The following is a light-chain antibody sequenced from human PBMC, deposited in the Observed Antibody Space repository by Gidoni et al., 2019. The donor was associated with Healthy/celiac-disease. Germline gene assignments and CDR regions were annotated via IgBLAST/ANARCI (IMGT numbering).Light chain of an antibody. CDR2: LGS. Sequence: DIVMTQSPLSLPVTPGEPASISCRSSQSLLHSNGYKYLDWYLQKPGQSPQLLIYLGSNRASGVPDRFSGSGSGTDFTLKISRVEAEDVGVYYCMQALQTPLNVXGGTKVEIK. V-gene: IGKV2-28*01. CDR3: MQALQTPLN. CDR1: QSLLHSNGYKY. J-gene: IGKJ4*01.